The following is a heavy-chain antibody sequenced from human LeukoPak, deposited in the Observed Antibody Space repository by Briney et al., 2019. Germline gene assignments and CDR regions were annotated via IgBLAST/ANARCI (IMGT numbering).Heavy chain of an antibody. V-gene: IGHV3-21*01. J-gene: IGHJ6*02. CDR3: ARASGISADGTWYYNGMDV. Sequence: GGSLRLSCVASGFTFSSYSMNWVRQAPGKGLEWVSSISSGSSNIYYVGSVKGRFTISRDNAENSLYLQMNSLRAEDTAVYFCARASGISADGTWYYNGMDVWGQGTTVTVSS. CDR2: ISSGSSNI. D-gene: IGHD6-13*01. CDR1: GFTFSSYS.